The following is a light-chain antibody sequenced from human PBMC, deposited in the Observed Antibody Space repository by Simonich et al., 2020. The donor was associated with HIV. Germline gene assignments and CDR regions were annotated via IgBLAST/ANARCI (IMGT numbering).Light chain of an antibody. CDR2: DAS. CDR1: QRVSSY. V-gene: IGKV3-11*01. J-gene: IGKJ4*01. CDR3: QQRSNWPPSLT. Sequence: EIVLTQSPATLSLSPGERATLSCRASQRVSSYLAWYQQKPGQAPRLLIYDASNRATGIPARFSGSGSGTDFPLTISSLEPEDFAVYYCQQRSNWPPSLTFGGGTKVEIK.